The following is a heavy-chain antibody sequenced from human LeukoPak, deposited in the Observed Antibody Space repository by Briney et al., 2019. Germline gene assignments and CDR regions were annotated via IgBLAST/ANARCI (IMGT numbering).Heavy chain of an antibody. D-gene: IGHD6-19*01. J-gene: IGHJ5*02. CDR1: GYTFTGYY. CDR2: INPNSGGT. Sequence: GASVKVSCKASGYTFTGYYMHWVRQAPGQGLEWMGWINPNSGGTNYAQKFQGRVTMTRDTSISTAYMELSRLRSDDTAVYYCARRVAGTNKRWFDPWGQGTLVTVSS. V-gene: IGHV1-2*02. CDR3: ARRVAGTNKRWFDP.